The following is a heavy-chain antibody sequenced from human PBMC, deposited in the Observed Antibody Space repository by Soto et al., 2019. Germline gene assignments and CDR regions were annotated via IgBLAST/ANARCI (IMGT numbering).Heavy chain of an antibody. D-gene: IGHD4-17*01. J-gene: IGHJ6*02. Sequence: QVQLQESGPGLVKPSQTLSLTCTVSGGSISSGDYYWTWIRQPPGKGLEWIGYIYYSGTTFYNPSLKSRITISLDTSKNQFSLKLSSVTVADTAVYYCARDPMTTHAMDVWGQGTTVTVSS. CDR1: GGSISSGDYY. CDR2: IYYSGTT. V-gene: IGHV4-30-4*01. CDR3: ARDPMTTHAMDV.